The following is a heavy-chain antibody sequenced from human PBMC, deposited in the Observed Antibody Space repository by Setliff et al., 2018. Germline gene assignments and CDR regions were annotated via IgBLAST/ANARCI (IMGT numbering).Heavy chain of an antibody. D-gene: IGHD3-22*01. J-gene: IGHJ4*02. CDR3: ARDTGVRGHEISGYYGGGFAY. V-gene: IGHV7-4-1*02. CDR1: RYTFTSYP. Sequence: ASVKVSCKSSRYTFTSYPINWMRQAPGQGLEWMGWINTKTGKPTYAQAFTGRIVFSLDTSVSTAYLQISSLKADDTAVYYCARDTGVRGHEISGYYGGGFAYWGQGTPVTVSS. CDR2: INTKTGKP.